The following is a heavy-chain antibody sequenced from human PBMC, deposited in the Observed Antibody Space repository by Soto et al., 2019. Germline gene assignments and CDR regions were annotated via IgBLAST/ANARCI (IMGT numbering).Heavy chain of an antibody. Sequence: SETLSLTCTVSGGSISSYYWSWIRQPPGKGLEWIGYIYYSGSTNYNPSLKSRVTISVDTSKNQFSLKLSSVTAADTAVYYCAGRGPYSSSWYFDYWGQGTLVTVSS. CDR1: GGSISSYY. D-gene: IGHD6-13*01. CDR3: AGRGPYSSSWYFDY. V-gene: IGHV4-59*01. J-gene: IGHJ4*02. CDR2: IYYSGST.